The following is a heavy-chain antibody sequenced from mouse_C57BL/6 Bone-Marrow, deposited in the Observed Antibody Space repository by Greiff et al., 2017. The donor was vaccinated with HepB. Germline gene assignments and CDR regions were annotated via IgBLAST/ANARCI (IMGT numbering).Heavy chain of an antibody. Sequence: QVQLQQSGPGLVQPSQCLSITCTVSGFSFTSYGVHWVRQSPGKGLEWLGVIWSGGSTDYNAAFISRLSISKDNSKSQVFFKMNSLQADDTAIYYCARNLYYDYESWFAYWGQGTLVTVSA. D-gene: IGHD2-4*01. CDR2: IWSGGST. V-gene: IGHV2-2*01. CDR1: GFSFTSYG. CDR3: ARNLYYDYESWFAY. J-gene: IGHJ3*01.